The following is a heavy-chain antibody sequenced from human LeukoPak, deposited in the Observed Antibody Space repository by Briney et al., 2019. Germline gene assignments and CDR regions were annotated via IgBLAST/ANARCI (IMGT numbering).Heavy chain of an antibody. Sequence: ASVKVSCKASGYTFTSYGISWVRQAPGQGLEWMGGIIPIFGTANYAQKFQGRVTITADKSTSTAYMELSSLRSEDTAVYYCARVGTAVRGFNYWGQGTLVTVSS. CDR1: GYTFTSYG. V-gene: IGHV1-69*06. D-gene: IGHD6-25*01. J-gene: IGHJ4*02. CDR2: IIPIFGTA. CDR3: ARVGTAVRGFNY.